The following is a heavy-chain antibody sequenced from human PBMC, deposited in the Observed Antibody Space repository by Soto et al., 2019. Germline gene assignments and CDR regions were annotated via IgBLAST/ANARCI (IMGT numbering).Heavy chain of an antibody. J-gene: IGHJ2*01. CDR1: GYTFTSYY. CDR3: ASTKYDSSAYYYWYLGL. CDR2: INPSGGST. D-gene: IGHD3-22*01. V-gene: IGHV1-46*01. Sequence: ASVKVSCKXSGYTFTSYYMHWVRQAPGQGLEWMGIINPSGGSTSYAQKFQGRVTITADTSANTVYLELSSLRSEDTAVYYCASTKYDSSAYYYWYLGLWGRGTLVTVSS.